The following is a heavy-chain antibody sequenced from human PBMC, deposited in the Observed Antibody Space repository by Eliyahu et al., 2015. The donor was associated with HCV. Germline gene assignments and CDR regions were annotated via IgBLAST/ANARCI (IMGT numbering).Heavy chain of an antibody. Sequence: QVQLQESGPGLVKPSETLSLTCXXXGGXXTTYXWSWIRXPPGKGLEWIGYXHYSGSTNYNPSLKSRVTISVDTSKNQFSLNLTSVTAADTAMYYCASGGGGIAVTGTGGWFDPWGQGTLVTVSS. D-gene: IGHD6-19*01. CDR3: ASGGGGIAVTGTGGWFDP. V-gene: IGHV4-59*01. CDR2: XHYSGST. CDR1: GGXXTTYX. J-gene: IGHJ5*02.